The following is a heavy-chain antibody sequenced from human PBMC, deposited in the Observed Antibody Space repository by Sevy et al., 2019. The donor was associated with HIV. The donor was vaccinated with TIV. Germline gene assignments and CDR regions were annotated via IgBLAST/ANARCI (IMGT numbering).Heavy chain of an antibody. Sequence: SETLSLTCTVSGGSISDHYWSWIRQPPGKGLEWIGYFYYGSGTTNYNPSLKSRVTISIDTSKNQFSLKVSSVTAADTAVYYCARQGGTLTMLYAFHIWGQGTMVTVS. CDR2: FYYGSGTT. V-gene: IGHV4-59*08. J-gene: IGHJ3*02. D-gene: IGHD4-4*01. CDR1: GGSISDHY. CDR3: ARQGGTLTMLYAFHI.